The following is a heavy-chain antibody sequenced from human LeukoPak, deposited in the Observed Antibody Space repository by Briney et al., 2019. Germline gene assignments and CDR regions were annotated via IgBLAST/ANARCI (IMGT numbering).Heavy chain of an antibody. CDR1: GFAFRSFV. J-gene: IGHJ4*02. CDR3: AKEGVAETTRGAYFDH. CDR2: ISGYGDRI. V-gene: IGHV3-23*01. Sequence: GGSLRLSCAASGFAFRSFVVSWVRQAPGKGLEGVSSISGYGDRIYYADSVKGRFTISRDNSKNMLYLQMNSLRAEDTATYYCAKEGVAETTRGAYFDHGGQGTLVTVFS. D-gene: IGHD4-17*01.